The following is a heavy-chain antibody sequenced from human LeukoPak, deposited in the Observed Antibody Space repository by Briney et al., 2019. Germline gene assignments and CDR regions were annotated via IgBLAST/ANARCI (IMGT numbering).Heavy chain of an antibody. D-gene: IGHD1-1*01. CDR2: IYSSGST. V-gene: IGHV4-4*07. Sequence: SETLSLTCTVSGGSITIFYWNFLSQPPGKGLEWIGRIYSSGSTNYNPSLKGRVTMSVDTSKNQLSLRLSSVTAADTAVYFCARDRLQLQSWGQGTLVTVSS. CDR1: GGSITIFY. CDR3: ARDRLQLQS. J-gene: IGHJ5*02.